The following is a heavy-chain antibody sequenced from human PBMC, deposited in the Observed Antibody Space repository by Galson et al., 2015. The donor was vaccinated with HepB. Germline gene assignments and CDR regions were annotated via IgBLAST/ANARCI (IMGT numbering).Heavy chain of an antibody. J-gene: IGHJ3*02. D-gene: IGHD2-21*01. CDR2: IGPYNGNI. CDR3: ARGRSICGHDAFDI. V-gene: IGHV1-18*04. Sequence: SVKVSCKASGYTFSNHDITWVRQAPGQGLEWMGWIGPYNGNINYSQKVQGRVTMTTDTSTSTAYMDLRSLRSDDTAMYYCARGRSICGHDAFDIWGQGTMVTVSS. CDR1: GYTFSNHD.